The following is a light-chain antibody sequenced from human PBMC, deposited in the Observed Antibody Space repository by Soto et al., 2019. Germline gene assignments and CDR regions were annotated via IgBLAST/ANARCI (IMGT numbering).Light chain of an antibody. V-gene: IGKV1-8*01. J-gene: IGKJ1*01. CDR1: QGISSY. CDR2: VAS. CDR3: QHYNSYSEA. Sequence: AIRMTQSPSSLSASAGDRVTITCRASQGISSYLPWYQQKPGKAPKLLIFVASTLQSGAPSRFSGSGSGTEFTLTISSLQPDDFATYYCQHYNSYSEAFGQGTKVDIK.